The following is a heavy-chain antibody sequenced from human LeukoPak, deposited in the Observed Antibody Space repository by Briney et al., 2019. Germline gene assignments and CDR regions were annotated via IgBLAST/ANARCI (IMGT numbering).Heavy chain of an antibody. V-gene: IGHV4-61*02. CDR2: IYSSGST. J-gene: IGHJ4*02. CDR3: ARLSPYYSSGWYGDFDY. Sequence: SQTLSLTCTVSGGSISSGSYYWSWIRQPAGKGLEWIGRIYSSGSTNYNPSLKSRVTISLDTSKNQFSLKLSSVTAADTAVYYCARLSPYYSSGWYGDFDYWGQGTLVTVSS. D-gene: IGHD6-19*01. CDR1: GGSISSGSYY.